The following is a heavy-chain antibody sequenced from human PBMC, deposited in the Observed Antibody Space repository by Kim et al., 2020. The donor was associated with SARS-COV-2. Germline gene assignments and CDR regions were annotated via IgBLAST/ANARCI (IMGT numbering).Heavy chain of an antibody. CDR1: GFTFSSYW. D-gene: IGHD6-13*01. V-gene: IGHV3-74*01. Sequence: GGSLRLSCAASGFTFSSYWMHWVRQAPGKGLVWVSRINTDGSTTNYADSVKGRFTISRDKAKKTLYLQMNSLRAEDTALYYCARRTAASGGYWYFDLWGR. CDR2: INTDGSTT. CDR3: ARRTAASGGYWYFDL. J-gene: IGHJ2*01.